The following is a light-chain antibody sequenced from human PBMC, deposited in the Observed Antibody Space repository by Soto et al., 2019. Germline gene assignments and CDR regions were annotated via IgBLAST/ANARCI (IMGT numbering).Light chain of an antibody. J-gene: IGKJ2*02. CDR3: MQALQSPRT. V-gene: IGKV2-28*01. Sequence: DVVMTQSPLSLPVPPGDPASISCRSSQPLLHSNGFNYLDWYLQRPGQSPQLLIFLGSTRASGVPDGFSGSGSSTDFTLKISRVEAEDVGVYYCMQALQSPRTFGQGTKLEIK. CDR1: QPLLHSNGFNY. CDR2: LGS.